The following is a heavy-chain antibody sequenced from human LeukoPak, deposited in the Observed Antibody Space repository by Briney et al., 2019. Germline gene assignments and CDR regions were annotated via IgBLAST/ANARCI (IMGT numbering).Heavy chain of an antibody. CDR3: ARGGGRDGYNYFLTY. D-gene: IGHD5-24*01. Sequence: SETLSPTCAVYGGSFSGYYWSWIRQPPGKGLEWIGEINHSGSTNYNPSLKSRVTISVDTSKNQFSLKLSSVTAADTAVYYCARGGGRDGYNYFLTYWGQGTLVTVSS. CDR2: INHSGST. J-gene: IGHJ4*02. CDR1: GGSFSGYY. V-gene: IGHV4-34*01.